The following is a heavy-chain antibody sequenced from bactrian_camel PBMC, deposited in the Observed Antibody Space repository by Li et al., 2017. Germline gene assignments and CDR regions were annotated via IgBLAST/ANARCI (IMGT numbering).Heavy chain of an antibody. CDR1: GFTFSNYY. CDR2: VVSDGSKT. CDR3: AAREPQYGCGLTRRSFKY. J-gene: IGHJ4*01. Sequence: VQLVESGGGLVQPGGSLRLSCAASGFTFSNYYMSWVRQAPGKGLEWVSSVVSDGSKTYVADSVKARFTISRDNARNTVYLQMNSLKPEDTAMYYCAAREPQYGCGLTRRSFKYWGQGTQVTVS. D-gene: IGHD5*01. V-gene: IGHV3-2*01.